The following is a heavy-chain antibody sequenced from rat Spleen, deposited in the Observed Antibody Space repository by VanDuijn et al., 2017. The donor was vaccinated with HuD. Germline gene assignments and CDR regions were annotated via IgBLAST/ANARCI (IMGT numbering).Heavy chain of an antibody. CDR2: ISYEGSAT. CDR1: GFTFSDYY. D-gene: IGHD3-1*01. Sequence: EVQLVESGGGLVQPGRSMKLSCVASGFTFSDYYMAWVRQAPKKGLEWVASISYEGSATYYGDSVKGRFTISRDNAKSTLYLQMSSLRSEDTATYYCARHSAAPVYVMDAWGQGVMVTVSS. J-gene: IGHJ2*01. CDR3: ARHSAAPVYVMDA. V-gene: IGHV5-22*01.